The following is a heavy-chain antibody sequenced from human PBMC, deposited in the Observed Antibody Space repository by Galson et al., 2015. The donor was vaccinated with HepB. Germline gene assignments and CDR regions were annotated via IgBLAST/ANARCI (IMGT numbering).Heavy chain of an antibody. J-gene: IGHJ6*02. CDR2: FDPEDGET. CDR1: GYTLTELS. CDR3: ATYKWAYGSGSLYGMDV. D-gene: IGHD3-10*01. Sequence: SVKVSCKVSGYTLTELSMHWVRQAPGKGLEWMGGFDPEDGETIYAQKFQGRVTMTEDTSTDTAYMELSSLRSEDTAVYYCATYKWAYGSGSLYGMDVWGQGTTVTVSS. V-gene: IGHV1-24*01.